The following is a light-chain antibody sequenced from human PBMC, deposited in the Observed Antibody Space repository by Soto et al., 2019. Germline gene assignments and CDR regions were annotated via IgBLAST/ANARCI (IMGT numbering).Light chain of an antibody. Sequence: DIQMTQSPSSLSASVGDRVTITCRASQGISKDLGWYQQKPGKAPRHLIYATSKLQSGVPSRFSGSGSAIEFTLTISSLQPEDFATYYCLQHNGYPLTFGGGTKVEIK. CDR1: QGISKD. V-gene: IGKV1-17*01. CDR3: LQHNGYPLT. J-gene: IGKJ4*01. CDR2: ATS.